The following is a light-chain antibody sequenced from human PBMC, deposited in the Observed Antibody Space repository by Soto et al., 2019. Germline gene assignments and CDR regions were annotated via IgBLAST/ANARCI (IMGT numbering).Light chain of an antibody. J-gene: IGKJ4*01. CDR1: QGIGND. CDR2: GAS. CDR3: LQDETYPLT. Sequence: AIQMTQSPSSLSASVGDRVTITCRASQGIGNDLGWYQQKAGKAPKLLIYGASTLYSGVPSRFSGSGSGTDFTLTISSLQPEDFATYYCLQDETYPLTFGGGTKVE. V-gene: IGKV1-6*01.